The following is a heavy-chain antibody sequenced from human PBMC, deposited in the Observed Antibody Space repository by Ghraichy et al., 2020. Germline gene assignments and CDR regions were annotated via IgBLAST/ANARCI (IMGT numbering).Heavy chain of an antibody. J-gene: IGHJ6*03. CDR1: GFTFSSYA. CDR2: ISGSGGST. CDR3: AKKKGLTGYLTYYYYMDV. V-gene: IGHV3-23*01. Sequence: GGSLRLSCAASGFTFSSYAMSWVRQAPGKGLEWVSAISGSGGSTYYADSVKGRFTISRDNSKNTLYLQMNSLRAEDTAVYYCAKKKGLTGYLTYYYYMDVWGKGTTVTVSS. D-gene: IGHD3-9*01.